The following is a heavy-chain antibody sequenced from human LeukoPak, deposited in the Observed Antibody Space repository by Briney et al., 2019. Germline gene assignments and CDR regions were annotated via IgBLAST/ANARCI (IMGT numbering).Heavy chain of an antibody. J-gene: IGHJ4*02. D-gene: IGHD2-2*01. Sequence: GESLKISCAASGLTFDEYAMHWVRQAPGKGLEWVSLISGDGGSTYYADSVKGRFTISRDNSKNSLYLQMNSLRTEDTALYFCTKDRYCTTTNCPFDYWGQGTLVTVSS. CDR2: ISGDGGST. V-gene: IGHV3-43*02. CDR1: GLTFDEYA. CDR3: TKDRYCTTTNCPFDY.